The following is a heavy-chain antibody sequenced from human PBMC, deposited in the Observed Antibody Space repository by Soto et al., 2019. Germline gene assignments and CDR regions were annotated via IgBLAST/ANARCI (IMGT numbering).Heavy chain of an antibody. D-gene: IGHD4-17*01. CDR3: ARSSVTTMFDY. CDR1: GFTFSSYW. Sequence: PGGSLRLSCAASGFTFSSYWMHWVRQAPGKGLVWVSRINSDGSSTSYAESVKGRITISRDNAKNTLYLQMNSLRAEDTAVYYCARSSVTTMFDYWGQGTLVTVSS. V-gene: IGHV3-74*01. CDR2: INSDGSST. J-gene: IGHJ4*02.